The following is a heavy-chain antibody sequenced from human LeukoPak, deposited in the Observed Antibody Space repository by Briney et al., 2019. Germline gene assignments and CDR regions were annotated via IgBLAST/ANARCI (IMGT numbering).Heavy chain of an antibody. J-gene: IGHJ4*02. Sequence: SETLSLTCTDSGGSISSYYWSWIRQPPGKGLEWIGYIYYSGSTNYNPSLKSRVTISVDTSKNQFSLKLSSVTAADTAVYYCASLARDILTGYLVDYWGQGTLVTVSS. CDR3: ASLARDILTGYLVDY. CDR1: GGSISSYY. CDR2: IYYSGST. D-gene: IGHD3-9*01. V-gene: IGHV4-59*01.